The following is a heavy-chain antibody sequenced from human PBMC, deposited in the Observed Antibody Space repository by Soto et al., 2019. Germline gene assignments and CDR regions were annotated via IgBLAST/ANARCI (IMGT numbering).Heavy chain of an antibody. D-gene: IGHD4-17*01. CDR1: GGSFSGYY. V-gene: IGHV4-34*01. CDR2: INHSGST. J-gene: IGHJ5*02. CDR3: ARSNDAYGVHWFDP. Sequence: QVQLQQWGAGLLKPSETLSLTCAVYGGSFSGYYWSWIRQPPGKGLEWIGEINHSGSTNYNPSLKSRVTISVDTSKNQFSLKLSSVTAADTAVYYCARSNDAYGVHWFDPWGQGTMVTVSS.